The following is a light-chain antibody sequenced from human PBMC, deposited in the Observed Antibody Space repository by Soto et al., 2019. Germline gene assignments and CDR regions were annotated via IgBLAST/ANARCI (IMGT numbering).Light chain of an antibody. CDR1: QSISSA. V-gene: IGKV1-39*01. CDR2: DAS. J-gene: IGKJ5*01. CDR3: QQSYSTPPT. Sequence: DIQMTQSPSSLSASVGDRVTITCRASQSISSALPWYQCTPGRAPKLLIYDASTLQSGVPSRFSGSRSGTDFTLTISSLQPEDFATYYCQQSYSTPPTFGQGTRLEIK.